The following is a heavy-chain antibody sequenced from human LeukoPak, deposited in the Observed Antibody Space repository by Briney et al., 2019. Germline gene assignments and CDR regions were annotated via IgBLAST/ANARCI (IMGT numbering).Heavy chain of an antibody. CDR2: IIPIFGTA. CDR3: ARAYTVTTYFDY. Sequence: ASVKVSCKASGGTFSSYAISWVRQAPGQGLEWMGGIIPIFGTANYAQKFQGRVTNTADESTSTAYMELSSLRSEDTAVYYCARAYTVTTYFDYWGQGTLVTVSS. D-gene: IGHD4-17*01. V-gene: IGHV1-69*13. CDR1: GGTFSSYA. J-gene: IGHJ4*02.